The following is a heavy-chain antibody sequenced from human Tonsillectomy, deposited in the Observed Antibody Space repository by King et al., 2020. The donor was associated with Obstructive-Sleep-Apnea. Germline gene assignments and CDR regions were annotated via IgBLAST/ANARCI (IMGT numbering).Heavy chain of an antibody. CDR1: GGSFSGYY. CDR3: ARGPAFLTDLSSCAFDI. V-gene: IGHV4-34*01. CDR2: INHSGST. D-gene: IGHD3-9*01. Sequence: VQLQQWGAGLLKPSETLSLTCAVYGGSFSGYYWSWIRQPPGKGLEWIGEINHSGSTNYNPSLKSRVTISVDTSKNQFSLKLSSVTAADTAVYYCARGPAFLTDLSSCAFDIWGQGTMVTVSS. J-gene: IGHJ3*02.